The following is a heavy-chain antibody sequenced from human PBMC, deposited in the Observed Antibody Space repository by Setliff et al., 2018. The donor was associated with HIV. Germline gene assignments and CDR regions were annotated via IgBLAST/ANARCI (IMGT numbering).Heavy chain of an antibody. D-gene: IGHD2-8*01. V-gene: IGHV1-18*01. J-gene: IGHJ4*02. CDR3: AREKYGDKFDY. Sequence: SGYNFTNYGIGWVRQAPGQGLEYLGWIGNDSDNTDFAQSVQGRVTMTRDTSTGTAYMDLRSRRSDDTAMYYCAREKYGDKFDYWGQGTLVTVSS. CDR2: IGNDSDNT. CDR1: GYNFTNYG.